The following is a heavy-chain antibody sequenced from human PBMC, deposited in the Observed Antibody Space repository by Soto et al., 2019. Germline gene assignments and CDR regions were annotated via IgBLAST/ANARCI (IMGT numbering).Heavy chain of an antibody. Sequence: QVQLVQSGAEVKKPGASVKVSCEASGYTFIDYYMHWVRQAPGPGCAWMGRISPKSGGTNYAQKFQGRVTMTWDTSLNSAYMELSSLMSEDTAVYYCARPPGYISDWYYFDLWGQGTLVTVSS. D-gene: IGHD6-19*01. CDR2: ISPKSGGT. CDR1: GYTFIDYY. J-gene: IGHJ4*02. CDR3: ARPPGYISDWYYFDL. V-gene: IGHV1-2*02.